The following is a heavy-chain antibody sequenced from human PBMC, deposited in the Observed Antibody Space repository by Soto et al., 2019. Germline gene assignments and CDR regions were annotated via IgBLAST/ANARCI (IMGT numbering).Heavy chain of an antibody. V-gene: IGHV4-30-4*01. CDR3: ARLGGYYQALDH. CDR1: GGSISSGGYY. J-gene: IGHJ4*02. Sequence: PSETLSLTCTVSGGSISSGGYYWSWIRQHPGTGLEWIGYISYTGSTYYNTSLKSRLTISVDRSKNQVSLNLNSVTAADTAVYYCARLGGYYQALDHWSQGTLVTVSS. CDR2: ISYTGST. D-gene: IGHD3-3*01.